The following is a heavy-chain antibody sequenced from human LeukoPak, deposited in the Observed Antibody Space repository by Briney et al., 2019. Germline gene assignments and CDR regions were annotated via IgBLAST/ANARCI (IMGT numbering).Heavy chain of an antibody. V-gene: IGHV4-30-2*01. CDR3: ARLGRYDYFIDY. J-gene: IGHJ4*02. CDR2: IYHSGST. D-gene: IGHD3-16*01. Sequence: PSQTLSLTCAVSGGSISSAGYSWSWIRQPPGKGLEWIGYIYHSGSTYYNSSLKSRVTISVARSKNQFSLKLTSVTAADTAVYYCARLGRYDYFIDYWGQGTLVTVSS. CDR1: GGSISSAGYS.